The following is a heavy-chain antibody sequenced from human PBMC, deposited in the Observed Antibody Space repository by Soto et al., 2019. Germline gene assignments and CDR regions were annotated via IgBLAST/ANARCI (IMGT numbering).Heavy chain of an antibody. CDR2: IIDSGAST. CDR3: AKERSYYYYYGVDV. V-gene: IGHV3-23*01. Sequence: EVQLLESGGGLVQPGGSLRLSCAASGFTFSSCAMGWVRQAPGKGLEWVSDIIDSGASTYYADSVKGRFTISRDNSKSTLYLQMNSLRAEDTALYYCAKERSYYYYYGVDVWGQGTTVTVSS. J-gene: IGHJ6*02. CDR1: GFTFSSCA.